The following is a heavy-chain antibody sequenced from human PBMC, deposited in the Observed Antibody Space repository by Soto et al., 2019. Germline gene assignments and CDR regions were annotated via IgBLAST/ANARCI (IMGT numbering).Heavy chain of an antibody. CDR2: MNPNSGNT. CDR1: GYTFTSYD. Sequence: QVQLVQSGAEVKKPGASVKVSCKASGYTFTSYDINWVRQATGQGLEWMGWMNPNSGNTGYAQKFQGRVTMTRNTSISTAYMELSSLRSEDTAVYYCARGPRPIAAAAPDRNGFDPWGQGTLVTVSS. CDR3: ARGPRPIAAAAPDRNGFDP. D-gene: IGHD6-13*01. J-gene: IGHJ5*02. V-gene: IGHV1-8*01.